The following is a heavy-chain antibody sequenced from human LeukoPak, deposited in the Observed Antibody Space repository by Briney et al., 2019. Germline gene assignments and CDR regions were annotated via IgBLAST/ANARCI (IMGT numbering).Heavy chain of an antibody. J-gene: IGHJ4*02. CDR3: ARLYGDYHFDY. CDR1: GFTFSSYS. D-gene: IGHD4-17*01. CDR2: ISSSSSYI. Sequence: GGSLRLSCAASGFTFSSYSMNWVRQAPGKGLEWVSSISSSSSYIYYADSVKGRFTISRDNAKNSLYLQTNSLGAEDTAVYYCARLYGDYHFDYWGQGTLVTVSS. V-gene: IGHV3-21*01.